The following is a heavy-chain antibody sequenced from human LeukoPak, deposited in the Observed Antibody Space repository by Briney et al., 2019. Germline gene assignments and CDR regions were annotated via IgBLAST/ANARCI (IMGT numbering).Heavy chain of an antibody. Sequence: SETLSLTCTVSGGSISSYYWSWIRQPPGKGLEWIGCFYSSGSTNYNPSLKSRITISVDTSRNQFSLKLNSLTAADTAVYYCARTTGSIFKPYYFDYWGQGTLVTVSS. J-gene: IGHJ4*02. V-gene: IGHV4-59*01. D-gene: IGHD4-17*01. CDR1: GGSISSYY. CDR2: FYSSGST. CDR3: ARTTGSIFKPYYFDY.